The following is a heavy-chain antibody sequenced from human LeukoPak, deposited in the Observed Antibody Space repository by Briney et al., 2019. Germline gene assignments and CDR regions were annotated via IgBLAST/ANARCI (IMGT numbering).Heavy chain of an antibody. CDR2: IYHSGST. D-gene: IGHD2-2*02. V-gene: IGHV4-30-2*01. CDR3: ARSLGYCSSTSCYTDAFDI. J-gene: IGHJ3*02. CDR1: GGSISSGGYS. Sequence: SETLSLTCAVSGGSISSGGYSWSWLRQPPGTGLEWLGYIYHSGSTYYNPSLKSRVTISVDRSKNQFSLKLSSVTAADTAVYYCARSLGYCSSTSCYTDAFDIWGQGTMVTVSS.